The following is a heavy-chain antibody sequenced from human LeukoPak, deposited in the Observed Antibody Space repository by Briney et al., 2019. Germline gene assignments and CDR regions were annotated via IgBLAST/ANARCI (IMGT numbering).Heavy chain of an antibody. Sequence: SETLSLTCAVYGGSFSGYYWSWIRQPPGKGLEWIGEINHSGSTNYNPSLKSRVTISVDTSKNQFSLKLSSVTAADTAVYYCARGLRYFDWLSSKLSGNWFDPWGQGTLVTVSS. J-gene: IGHJ5*02. D-gene: IGHD3-9*01. CDR2: INHSGST. V-gene: IGHV4-34*01. CDR1: GGSFSGYY. CDR3: ARGLRYFDWLSSKLSGNWFDP.